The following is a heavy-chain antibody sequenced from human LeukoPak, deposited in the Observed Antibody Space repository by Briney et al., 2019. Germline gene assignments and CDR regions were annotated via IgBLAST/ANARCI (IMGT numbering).Heavy chain of an antibody. CDR3: ASSGELLHNKYYYYMDV. CDR2: INPNSGGT. Sequence: ASVKVSCKASGYTFTGYYMHWVRQAPGQGLEWMGRINPNSGGTNYAQKFQGRVTMTRDTSISTAYMELSRLRSDDTAVYYRASSGELLHNKYYYYMDVWGKGTTVTVSS. J-gene: IGHJ6*03. V-gene: IGHV1-2*06. D-gene: IGHD1-26*01. CDR1: GYTFTGYY.